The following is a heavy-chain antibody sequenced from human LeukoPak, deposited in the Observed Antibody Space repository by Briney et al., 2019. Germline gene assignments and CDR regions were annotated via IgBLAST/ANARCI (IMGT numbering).Heavy chain of an antibody. Sequence: GGSLRLSCAASGFTFSSYAMSWVRQAPGKGLEWVSAISGSGGSIYYADSVKGRFTISRDNSKNTLYLQMNSLRAEDTAVYYCAKHRPYCSSTSCPGGHFDYWGQGTLVTVSS. CDR3: AKHRPYCSSTSCPGGHFDY. CDR1: GFTFSSYA. J-gene: IGHJ4*02. CDR2: ISGSGGSI. D-gene: IGHD2-2*01. V-gene: IGHV3-23*01.